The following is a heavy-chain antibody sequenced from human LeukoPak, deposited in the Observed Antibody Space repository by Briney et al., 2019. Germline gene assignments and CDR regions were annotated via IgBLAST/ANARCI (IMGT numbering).Heavy chain of an antibody. CDR3: TRPDDYGDY. Sequence: GGSLRLSCAASGFTFSGSAMHWVRQASGKGLEWVSRIRSKANNDATAYAASVKGRFTISRDDSKNTAYLQMNSLKTEDTAVYYCTRPDDYGDYWGQGTLVTVSS. V-gene: IGHV3-73*01. CDR2: IRSKANNDAT. J-gene: IGHJ4*02. CDR1: GFTFSGSA.